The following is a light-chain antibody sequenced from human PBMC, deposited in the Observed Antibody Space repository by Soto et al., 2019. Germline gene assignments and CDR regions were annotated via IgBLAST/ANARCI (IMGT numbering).Light chain of an antibody. J-gene: IGKJ5*01. CDR3: QHYGRSPIT. CDR1: QSVRTT. CDR2: GAS. Sequence: EIVMTQSPATLSVSPGERATLSCRASQSVRTTVAWYQQRPGQAPRLLISGASSRATGIPDRFSGSGSATDFTLTISRLEPEDFALYYCQHYGRSPITFGQGTRLEIK. V-gene: IGKV3-20*01.